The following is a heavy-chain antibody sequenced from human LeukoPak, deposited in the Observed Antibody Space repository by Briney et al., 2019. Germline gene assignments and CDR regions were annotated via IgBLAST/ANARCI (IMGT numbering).Heavy chain of an antibody. CDR3: AKANSGSYAWFDP. CDR1: GFTFSSNA. CDR2: ISGSGGSS. V-gene: IGHV3-23*01. Sequence: GGSLRLSCAASGFTFSSNAMSWVRQAPGKGLEWVSVISGSGGSSYYVDSVKGRFTISRDNSKNTLYLQMNSLRAEDTAVYYCAKANSGSYAWFDPWGQGTLVTVSS. J-gene: IGHJ5*02. D-gene: IGHD1-26*01.